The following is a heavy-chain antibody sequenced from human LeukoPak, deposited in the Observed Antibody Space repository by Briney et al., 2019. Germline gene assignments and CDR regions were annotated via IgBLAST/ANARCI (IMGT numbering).Heavy chain of an antibody. Sequence: ASVKVSCKASGYTSTSYYMHWVRQAPGQGLEWMGIINPSGGSTSYAQKFQGRVTMTRDTSTSTVYMELSSLRSEDTAVYYCARDHPDSSGWYVGYNWFDPWGQGTLVTVSS. CDR1: GYTSTSYY. CDR2: INPSGGST. V-gene: IGHV1-46*01. CDR3: ARDHPDSSGWYVGYNWFDP. D-gene: IGHD6-19*01. J-gene: IGHJ5*02.